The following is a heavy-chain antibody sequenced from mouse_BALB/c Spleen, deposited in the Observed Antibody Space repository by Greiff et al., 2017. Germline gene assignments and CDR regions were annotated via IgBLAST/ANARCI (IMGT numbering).Heavy chain of an antibody. Sequence: VQLKESGPGLVAPSQSLSITCTVSGFSLTGYGVNWVRQPPGKGLEWLGMIWGDGSTDYNSALKSRLSISKDNSKSQVFLKMNSLQTDDTARYYCARDRDDYDVRAMDYWGQGTSVTVSS. CDR2: IWGDGST. J-gene: IGHJ4*01. CDR3: ARDRDDYDVRAMDY. V-gene: IGHV2-6-7*01. CDR1: GFSLTGYG. D-gene: IGHD2-4*01.